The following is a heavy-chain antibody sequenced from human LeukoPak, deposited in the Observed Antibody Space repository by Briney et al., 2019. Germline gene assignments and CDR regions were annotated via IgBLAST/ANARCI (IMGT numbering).Heavy chain of an antibody. CDR3: AREDSTVVYYFDY. J-gene: IGHJ4*02. Sequence: ASVKVSCKASGYTFSGYYMHWVRQAPGQGLEWMGWINPKSGGTNEAQKFHDRVTMTRDTSIRTAYMEVSRLRSEDTAVYYCAREDSTVVYYFDYWGQGTLVTVSS. V-gene: IGHV1-2*02. CDR1: GYTFSGYY. D-gene: IGHD4-23*01. CDR2: INPKSGGT.